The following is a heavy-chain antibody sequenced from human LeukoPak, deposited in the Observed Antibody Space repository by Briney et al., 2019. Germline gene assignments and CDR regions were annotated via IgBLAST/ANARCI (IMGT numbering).Heavy chain of an antibody. D-gene: IGHD3-22*01. Sequence: GGSLRLSCAASGFTFRSYEMKWVRQAPGKGLEGVSYISSSGSTMYYADSVKGRFTISRDNAKNTLYLLMNSLRAEDTAVYYCATYYDSAGFDFYYWGQGTLVTVSS. CDR1: GFTFRSYE. J-gene: IGHJ4*02. V-gene: IGHV3-48*03. CDR2: ISSSGSTM. CDR3: ATYYDSAGFDFYY.